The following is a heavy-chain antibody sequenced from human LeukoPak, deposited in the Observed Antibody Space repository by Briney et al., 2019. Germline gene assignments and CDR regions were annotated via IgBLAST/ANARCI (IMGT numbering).Heavy chain of an antibody. J-gene: IGHJ4*02. D-gene: IGHD3-16*02. V-gene: IGHV5-51*01. CDR1: GYSFTSDW. CDR3: ATSPYLAGWGELSLV. CDR2: IYPGDSDT. Sequence: PGESLKISCKGSGYSFTSDWIGWVRQMPGKGLEWMGIIYPGDSDTRYSPSFQCQVTISADESISTAYMQWSSLKASDTAMYSCATSPYLAGWGELSLVWGQGTLVTVSS.